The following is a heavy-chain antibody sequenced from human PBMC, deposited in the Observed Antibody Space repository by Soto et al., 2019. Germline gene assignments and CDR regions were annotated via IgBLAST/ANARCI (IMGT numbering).Heavy chain of an antibody. CDR2: IIPIFGTA. V-gene: IGHV1-69*13. CDR1: GGTFSSYA. D-gene: IGHD2-15*01. Sequence: ASVKVSCKASGGTFSSYAISWVRQAPGQGLEWMGGIIPIFGTANYAQKFQGRVTITADESTSTAYMELSSLRSEDTAVYYCARAGRVVVAANFDYWGQGTLVTVSS. CDR3: ARAGRVVVAANFDY. J-gene: IGHJ4*02.